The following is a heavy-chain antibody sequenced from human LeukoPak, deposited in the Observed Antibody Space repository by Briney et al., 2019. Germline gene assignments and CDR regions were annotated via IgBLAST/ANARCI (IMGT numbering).Heavy chain of an antibody. J-gene: IGHJ6*03. D-gene: IGHD2-2*01. CDR2: IYYSGST. CDR1: GGSISSSSYY. Sequence: PSETLSLTCTVSGGSISSSSYYWGWIRQPPGKGLEWIGYIYYSGSTNYNPSLKSRVTISVDTSKNQFSLKLSSVTAADTAVYYCARDLRERGYCSSTSCRRDYYYYMDVWGKGTTVTISS. V-gene: IGHV4-61*01. CDR3: ARDLRERGYCSSTSCRRDYYYYMDV.